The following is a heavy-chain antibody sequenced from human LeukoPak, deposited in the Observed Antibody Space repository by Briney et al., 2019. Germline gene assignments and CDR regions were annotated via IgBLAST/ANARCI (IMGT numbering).Heavy chain of an antibody. Sequence: GGSLRLSCAASGFTFSSYGMSWVRQAPGKGLEWVSGINWNGGSTGYADSVKGRFTISRDNAKNSLYLQMNSLRAEDTALYYCARGPITGEGYFDYWGQGTLVTVSS. J-gene: IGHJ4*02. D-gene: IGHD1-20*01. CDR3: ARGPITGEGYFDY. CDR1: GFTFSSYG. V-gene: IGHV3-20*04. CDR2: INWNGGST.